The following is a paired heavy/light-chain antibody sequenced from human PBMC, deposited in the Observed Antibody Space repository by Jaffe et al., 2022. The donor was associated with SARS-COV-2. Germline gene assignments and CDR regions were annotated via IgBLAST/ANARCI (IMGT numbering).Light chain of an antibody. Sequence: EIVLTQSPGTLSLSPGERATLSCRASQSVSSSYLAWYQQKPGQAPRLLIYGASSRATGIPDRFSGSGSGTDFTLTISRLEPEDFAVYYCQQYGRTFGGGTKVEIK. CDR2: GAS. CDR1: QSVSSSY. CDR3: QQYGRT. J-gene: IGKJ4*01. V-gene: IGKV3-20*01.
Heavy chain of an antibody. D-gene: IGHD6-19*01. CDR2: ISAYNGNT. CDR1: GYTFTSYG. V-gene: IGHV1-18*01. CDR3: ARAVAGTPGTLPYNWFDP. Sequence: QVQLVQSGAEVKKPGASVKVSCKASGYTFTSYGISWVRQAPGQGLEWMGWISAYNGNTNYAQKLQGRVTMTTDTSTSTAYMELRSLRSDDTAVYYCARAVAGTPGTLPYNWFDPWGQGTLVTVSS. J-gene: IGHJ5*02.